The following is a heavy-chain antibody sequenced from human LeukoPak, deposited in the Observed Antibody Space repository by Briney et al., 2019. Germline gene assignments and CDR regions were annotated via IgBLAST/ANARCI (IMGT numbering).Heavy chain of an antibody. J-gene: IGHJ4*02. D-gene: IGHD5-24*01. CDR2: TSGSGAST. Sequence: GGSLRLSCAASGFTFSSYAMSWVRQAPGKGLEWVSGTSGSGASTYYADSVKGRFTISRDNSKNTLYLQMNSLRAEDTAVYSCAKETDYNYIYYFDYWGQGTLVTVSS. CDR3: AKETDYNYIYYFDY. CDR1: GFTFSSYA. V-gene: IGHV3-23*01.